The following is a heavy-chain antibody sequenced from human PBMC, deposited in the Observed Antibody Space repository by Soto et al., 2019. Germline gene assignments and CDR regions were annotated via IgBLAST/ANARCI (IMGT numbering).Heavy chain of an antibody. Sequence: QVQLVQSGAEVKKPGASVKVSCKASGYTFTSYGISWVRQAPGQGLEWMGWISAYNGNTNYAQKLQGRVTMTRDTTTSTAYMELRRLRSDDTAVYYWARDAQGVCLHYWGQGTLVTVSS. CDR1: GYTFTSYG. V-gene: IGHV1-18*01. CDR2: ISAYNGNT. J-gene: IGHJ4*02. CDR3: ARDAQGVCLHY. D-gene: IGHD2-8*01.